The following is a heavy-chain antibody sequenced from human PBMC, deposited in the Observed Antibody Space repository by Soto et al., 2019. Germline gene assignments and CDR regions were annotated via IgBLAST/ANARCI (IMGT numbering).Heavy chain of an antibody. D-gene: IGHD1-7*01. Sequence: QVQLQESGLGLVKPSGTLSLTCAVSGGSFTSNNWWTWVRQPPGQGLEWIGEIYRTGSTNYNPSLTSRVTISLDKSENQFSLKVTSLTAADTAVYYCASRDPGTSVDYWGQGTLVTVSS. V-gene: IGHV4-4*02. J-gene: IGHJ4*02. CDR2: IYRTGST. CDR1: GGSFTSNNW. CDR3: ASRDPGTSVDY.